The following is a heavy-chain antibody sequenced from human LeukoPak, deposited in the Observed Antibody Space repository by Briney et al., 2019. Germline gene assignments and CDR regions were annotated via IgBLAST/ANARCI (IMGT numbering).Heavy chain of an antibody. D-gene: IGHD1-26*01. V-gene: IGHV4-59*08. CDR2: IYYSGST. Sequence: SETLSLTCTVSGGSISSYYWSWIRQPPGKGLEWIGYIYYSGSTNYNPSLKSRVTISVDTSKNQFSLKLSSVTAADTAVYYSARRSGSYYEYYFDYWGQGTLVTVSS. J-gene: IGHJ4*02. CDR1: GGSISSYY. CDR3: ARRSGSYYEYYFDY.